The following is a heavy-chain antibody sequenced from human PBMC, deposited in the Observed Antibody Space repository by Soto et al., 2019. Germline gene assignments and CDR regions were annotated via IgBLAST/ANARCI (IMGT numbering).Heavy chain of an antibody. Sequence: PSETLSLTCAVYGGSFSGYYWSWIRQPPGKGLEWIGEINHSGSTNYNPSLKSRVTISVDTSKNQFSLKLSSVTAADTAVYYCARGREGLRSLFDPWGQGTLVTVSS. V-gene: IGHV4-34*01. CDR2: INHSGST. CDR3: ARGREGLRSLFDP. D-gene: IGHD4-17*01. J-gene: IGHJ5*02. CDR1: GGSFSGYY.